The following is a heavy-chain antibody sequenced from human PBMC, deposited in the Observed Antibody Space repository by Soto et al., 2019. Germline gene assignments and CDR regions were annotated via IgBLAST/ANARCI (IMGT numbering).Heavy chain of an antibody. D-gene: IGHD3-10*01. CDR2: IYYSGST. V-gene: IGHV4-31*03. CDR1: GGSISSGGYY. J-gene: IGHJ4*02. CDR3: ARWGYYGSGSHRARDY. Sequence: PSETLSLTCTVSGGSISSGGYYWSWIRQHPGKGLEWIGYIYYSGSTYYNPSLRSRVTISVDTSKNQFSLKLSSVTAADTAVYYCARWGYYGSGSHRARDYWGQGTLVTVSS.